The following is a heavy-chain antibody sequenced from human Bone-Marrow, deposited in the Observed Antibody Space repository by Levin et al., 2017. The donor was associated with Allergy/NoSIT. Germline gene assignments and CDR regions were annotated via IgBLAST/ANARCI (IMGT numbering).Heavy chain of an antibody. CDR3: ARFARPAGVYGSRDSFQV. J-gene: IGHJ3*01. Sequence: LSLTCAASGFTFSNSAMSWVRQAPGKGLEYVSGFRDSRSTYYADSVNGRFTVSRDTSNNVFYLQVNSLRAEDTALYYRARFARPAGVYGSRDSFQVWGPGTMVTVSS. CDR2: FRDSRST. D-gene: IGHD3-22*01. CDR1: GFTFSNSA. V-gene: IGHV3-23*01.